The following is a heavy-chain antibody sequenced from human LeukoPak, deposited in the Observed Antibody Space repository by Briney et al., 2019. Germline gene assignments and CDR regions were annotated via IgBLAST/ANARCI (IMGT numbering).Heavy chain of an antibody. V-gene: IGHV4-34*01. Sequence: SETLSLTCAVYGGSFSGYYWSWIRQPPGHGREWIGEINHSGSTNYNPSLTSRVTISVDTSKNQFSMKLSAVTAADTAVYYCARGTYYKNWFDPWGQGTLVTVSS. CDR1: GGSFSGYY. CDR3: ARGTYYKNWFDP. CDR2: INHSGST. D-gene: IGHD3-10*01. J-gene: IGHJ5*02.